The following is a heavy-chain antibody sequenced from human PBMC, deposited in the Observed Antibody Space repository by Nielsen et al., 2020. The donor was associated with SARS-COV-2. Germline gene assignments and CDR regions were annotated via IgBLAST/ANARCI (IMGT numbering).Heavy chain of an antibody. CDR2: ISWNSGSI. CDR1: GFTFDDYA. Sequence: GGSLRLSCAASGFTFDDYAMHWVRQAPGKGLEWVSGISWNSGSIGYADSVKGRFTISRDNAKNSLYLQMNSLRAEDTAVYYCASSSGWGLDYWGQGTLVTVSS. CDR3: ASSSGWGLDY. D-gene: IGHD6-19*01. V-gene: IGHV3-9*01. J-gene: IGHJ4*02.